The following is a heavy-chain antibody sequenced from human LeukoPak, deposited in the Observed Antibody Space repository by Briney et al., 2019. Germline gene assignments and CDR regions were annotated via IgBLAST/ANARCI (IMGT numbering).Heavy chain of an antibody. Sequence: AGGSLRLSCAASGFTFGTYWMHWVRQGPGKGLVWVSRINPDGSSTTYADSVKGRFTISRDNSKNSLYLQMNSLRTEDTALYYCAKDPYYYDSSGYLDYWGQGTLVTVSS. J-gene: IGHJ4*02. CDR1: GFTFGTYW. CDR3: AKDPYYYDSSGYLDY. V-gene: IGHV3-74*01. CDR2: INPDGSST. D-gene: IGHD3-22*01.